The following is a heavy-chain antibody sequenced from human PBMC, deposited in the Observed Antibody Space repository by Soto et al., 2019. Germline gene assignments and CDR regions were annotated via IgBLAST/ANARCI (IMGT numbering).Heavy chain of an antibody. D-gene: IGHD3-10*01. CDR3: VRNPGAGYYYGMDV. CDR1: GFTVSSNY. CDR2: IYSGGST. Sequence: GGSLRLSCAASGFTVSSNYMSWVRQAPGKGLEWVSVIYSGGSTYYADSVKGRFTISRDNSKNTLYLQMNSLKAEDTALCSCVRNPGAGYYYGMDVWGQGTTVTVSS. V-gene: IGHV3-66*01. J-gene: IGHJ6*02.